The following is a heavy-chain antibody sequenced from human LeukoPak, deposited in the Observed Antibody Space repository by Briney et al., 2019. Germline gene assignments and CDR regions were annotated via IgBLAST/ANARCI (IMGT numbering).Heavy chain of an antibody. CDR3: AKQDIVVVPAAMWFDP. D-gene: IGHD2-2*01. V-gene: IGHV3-23*01. Sequence: GGSLRLSCAASGFTFSSYAMSWVRQAPGKGLEWVSAICGSGGNTYYADSVKGRFTISRDNSKNTLYLQMNSLRAEDTAVYYCAKQDIVVVPAAMWFDPWGQGTLVTVSS. CDR2: ICGSGGNT. CDR1: GFTFSSYA. J-gene: IGHJ5*02.